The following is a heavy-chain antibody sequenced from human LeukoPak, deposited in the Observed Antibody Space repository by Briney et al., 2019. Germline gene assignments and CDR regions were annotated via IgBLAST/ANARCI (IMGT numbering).Heavy chain of an antibody. V-gene: IGHV1-46*01. CDR2: INPSGGST. CDR1: GYTFTSYY. J-gene: IGHJ4*02. CDR3: ARDREIAAAGFDY. Sequence: GASVKVSCKASGYTFTSYYMHWVRQAPGQGLEWMGIINPSGGSTSYAQKFQGRVTMTRDTSTNTVYMELSSLRSEDTAAYYCARDREIAAAGFDYWGQGTLVTVSS. D-gene: IGHD6-13*01.